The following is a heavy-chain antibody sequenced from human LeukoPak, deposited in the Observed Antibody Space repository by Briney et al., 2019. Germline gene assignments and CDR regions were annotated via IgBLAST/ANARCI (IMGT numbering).Heavy chain of an antibody. Sequence: PSETLSLTCTVSGGSISSSNNYYWSWIRQPPGKGLEWIGYIYYSGSTNYNPSLKSRVTISVDTSKNQFSLKLSSVTAADTAVYYCARVRCSSTSCYRFTHDAFDIWGQGTMVTVSS. CDR2: IYYSGST. V-gene: IGHV4-61*01. CDR3: ARVRCSSTSCYRFTHDAFDI. J-gene: IGHJ3*02. D-gene: IGHD2-2*02. CDR1: GGSISSSNNYY.